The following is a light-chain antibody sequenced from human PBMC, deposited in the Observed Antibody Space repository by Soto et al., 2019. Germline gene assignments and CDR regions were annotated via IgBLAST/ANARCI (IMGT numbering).Light chain of an antibody. CDR3: QQDGSSPKT. Sequence: EIVLTQSPGTLSLSPGERATLSCRASPSVSSNYLAWFQQKPGQAPRLLIYTASSRATGIPDRFSGSGSGTDFTLTISRLEPEDFAVYYCQQDGSSPKTFGRGTKVES. CDR2: TAS. J-gene: IGKJ1*01. V-gene: IGKV3-20*01. CDR1: PSVSSNY.